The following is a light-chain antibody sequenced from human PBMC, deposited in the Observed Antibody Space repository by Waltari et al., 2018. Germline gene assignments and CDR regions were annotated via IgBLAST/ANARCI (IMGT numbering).Light chain of an antibody. CDR1: QSISGY. CDR2: AAP. CDR3: QQSYVTPWT. Sequence: DIQMTQSPSSLSASVGDRVTITCRASQSISGYLNWYQEKPGKAPNLLIYAAPSLQSGVPSRFSGSGSGTEFTLTISSLQPEDFATYYCQQSYVTPWTFGQGTKVEIK. V-gene: IGKV1-39*01. J-gene: IGKJ1*01.